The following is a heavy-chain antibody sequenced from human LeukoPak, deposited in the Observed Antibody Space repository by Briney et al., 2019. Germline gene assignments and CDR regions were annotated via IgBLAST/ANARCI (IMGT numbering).Heavy chain of an antibody. CDR2: INPNSGGT. J-gene: IGHJ4*02. V-gene: IGHV1-2*02. CDR3: ARSPQYRGGECCVDY. D-gene: IGHD2-21*01. CDR1: GCTFTGYY. Sequence: ASVKVSCNASGCTFTGYYMHWVRHAPGQGLEWMGWINPNSGGTNYAQKFQGRVTMTRDTSISTAYMELSRLRSDDTAVYYCARSPQYRGGECCVDYWGQGTLVTVSS.